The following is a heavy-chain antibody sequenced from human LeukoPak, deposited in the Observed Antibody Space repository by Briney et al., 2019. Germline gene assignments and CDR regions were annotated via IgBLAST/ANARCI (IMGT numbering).Heavy chain of an antibody. D-gene: IGHD3-10*01. CDR2: INHSGST. J-gene: IGHJ4*02. CDR1: GGSFSGYY. Sequence: SETLSLTCAVYGGSFSGYYWSWIRQPPGKGLEWIGEINHSGSTNYNPSLKSRVTISVDTSKNQFSLKLSSVTAADTAVYYRAESGGVKGIDYWGQGTLVTVSS. V-gene: IGHV4-34*01. CDR3: AESGGVKGIDY.